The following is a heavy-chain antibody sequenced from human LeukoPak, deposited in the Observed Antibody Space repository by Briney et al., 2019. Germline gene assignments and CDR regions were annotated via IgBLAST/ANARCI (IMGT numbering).Heavy chain of an antibody. D-gene: IGHD2-15*01. CDR2: IYTSGST. V-gene: IGHV4-4*07. J-gene: IGHJ5*02. CDR1: GGSISSYY. Sequence: SETLSLTCTVSGGSISSYYWSWIRQPPGKGLEWIGRIYTSGSTNYNPSLKSRVTMSVDTSKNQFSLKLSSVTAADTAVYYCARTVVAALVNWFDPWGQGTLVTVSS. CDR3: ARTVVAALVNWFDP.